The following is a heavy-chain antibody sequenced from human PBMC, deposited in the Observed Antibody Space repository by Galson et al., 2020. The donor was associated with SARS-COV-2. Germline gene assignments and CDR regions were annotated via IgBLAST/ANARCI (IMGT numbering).Heavy chain of an antibody. CDR2: ISGIGTTT. Sequence: GESLKISCAASGFTFSGFYMSWIRQAPGKGLEWVSYISGIGTTTYYADSVKGRFTISRDNDKNSLYHQMDTLRPEDTAVYFCVRDRDYYYNSGYLALWGQGTRVTVST. D-gene: IGHD3-22*01. J-gene: IGHJ4*02. CDR3: VRDRDYYYNSGYLAL. V-gene: IGHV3-11*01. CDR1: GFTFSGFY.